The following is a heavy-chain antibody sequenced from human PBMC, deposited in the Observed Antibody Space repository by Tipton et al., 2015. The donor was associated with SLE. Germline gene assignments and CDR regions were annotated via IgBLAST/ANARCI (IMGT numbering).Heavy chain of an antibody. J-gene: IGHJ4*02. D-gene: IGHD5-24*01. V-gene: IGHV4-59*01. Sequence: LRLSCTFSGGSISSDSWSWIRQPPGKGLEWIGYIHDGGSTNYNPSLKSRVATSLDTPKNQFSLRLTSVTTADTAVYFCARLREDHNYDFDIWGQGTLVTVSS. CDR3: ARLREDHNYDFDI. CDR1: GGSISSDS. CDR2: IHDGGST.